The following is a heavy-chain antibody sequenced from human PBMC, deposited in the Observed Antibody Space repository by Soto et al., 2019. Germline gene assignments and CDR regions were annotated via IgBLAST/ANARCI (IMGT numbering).Heavy chain of an antibody. V-gene: IGHV4-4*02. Sequence: QMQLQESGPGLVKPSETLSLTCTVSSASIISEQRWTWVRQPPGKGLEWIGEIHHSGSTNNNPSLRSRVTMSVDKSKNPFSVILNSVTAADTDVYDCARSLGCYAIAQWCQGSL. CDR2: IHHSGST. CDR3: ARSLGCYAIAQ. J-gene: IGHJ1*01. D-gene: IGHD6-19*01. CDR1: SASIISEQR.